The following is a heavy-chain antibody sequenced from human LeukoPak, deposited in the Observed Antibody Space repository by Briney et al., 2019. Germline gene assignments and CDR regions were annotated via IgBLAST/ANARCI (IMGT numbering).Heavy chain of an antibody. CDR2: IYHSGST. Sequence: SETLSLTCAVSGYSITSGYCWGWIRQPPGKGLEWIGAIYHSGSTHYNPSLESRVTISVDTSKNQFSLKLSSVTAADTAVYYCARQWQSTGFDYWGQGTLVTVSS. J-gene: IGHJ4*02. CDR3: ARQWQSTGFDY. D-gene: IGHD2-2*01. V-gene: IGHV4-38-2*01. CDR1: GYSITSGYC.